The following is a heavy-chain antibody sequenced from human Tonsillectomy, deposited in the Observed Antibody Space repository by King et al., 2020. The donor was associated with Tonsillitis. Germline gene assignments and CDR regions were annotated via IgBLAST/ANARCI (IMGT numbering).Heavy chain of an antibody. CDR3: ARERLYSSGWGIDY. D-gene: IGHD6-19*01. CDR2: ISFDGSNK. V-gene: IGHV3-33*05. J-gene: IGHJ4*02. CDR1: GFSFSSNG. Sequence: VQLVESGGGVVQPGRSLSLSCAASGFSFSSNGMHWVRQALGKGLEWVAVISFDGSNKNYADSVKGRFTISRDNSNNTLFLHMNSLRAEDTAVYYCARERLYSSGWGIDYWGQGALLSVSS.